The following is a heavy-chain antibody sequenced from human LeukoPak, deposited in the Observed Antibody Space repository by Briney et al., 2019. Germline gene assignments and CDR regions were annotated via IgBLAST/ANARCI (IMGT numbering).Heavy chain of an antibody. V-gene: IGHV4-39*01. Sequence: SETLSLTCSVSGDSITSNNYDWGWVRQPPGKGLEWIGSFFYGGSTDYNPSLKRRVTISVDTSKNQFSLTLTSVTAADTAVYYCARQRGAQYGMDVWGQGTTVTVS. CDR2: FFYGGST. D-gene: IGHD3-10*01. CDR3: ARQRGAQYGMDV. CDR1: GDSITSNNYD. J-gene: IGHJ6*02.